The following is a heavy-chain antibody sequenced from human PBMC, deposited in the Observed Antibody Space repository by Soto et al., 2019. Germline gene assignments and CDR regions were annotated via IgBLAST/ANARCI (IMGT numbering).Heavy chain of an antibody. CDR3: AHRPGAAAGTSVYFQH. J-gene: IGHJ1*01. V-gene: IGHV2-5*02. CDR2: IYWDDDK. CDR1: GFSLSTSGVG. D-gene: IGHD6-13*01. Sequence: QITLKESGPTLVKPTQTLTLTCTFSGFSLSTSGVGVGWIRQPPGKALEWLALIYWDDDKRYSPSLKSRLTITKDTPKNQLVLTMTNMDPVDTATYYCAHRPGAAAGTSVYFQHWGQGTLVTVSS.